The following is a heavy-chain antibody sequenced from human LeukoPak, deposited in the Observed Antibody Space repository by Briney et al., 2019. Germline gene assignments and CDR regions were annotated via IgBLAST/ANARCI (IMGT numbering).Heavy chain of an antibody. Sequence: SETLSLTCTVSGDSISAYYWSWVRQPPGKGLEWIAFVHKTGSINYNPSLKSRAAISMDTSNSQFSLHVNSVTAADTAVYYCTKYGGSPANYFDSWGPGTLVTVSP. CDR1: GDSISAYY. D-gene: IGHD1-26*01. CDR3: TKYGGSPANYFDS. CDR2: VHKTGSI. V-gene: IGHV4-59*08. J-gene: IGHJ4*02.